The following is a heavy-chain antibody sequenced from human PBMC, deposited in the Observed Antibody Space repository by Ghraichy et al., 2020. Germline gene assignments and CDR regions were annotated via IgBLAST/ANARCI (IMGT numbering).Heavy chain of an antibody. D-gene: IGHD6-19*01. CDR2: ISAYNGNT. CDR1: GYTFTSYG. V-gene: IGHV1-18*01. CDR3: ARDFFQWLVSGTIYFDY. Sequence: ASVKVSCKASGYTFTSYGISWVRQAPGQGLEWMGWISAYNGNTNYAQKLQGRVTMTTDTSTSTAYMELRSLRSDDTAVYYCARDFFQWLVSGTIYFDYWGQGTLVTVSS. J-gene: IGHJ4*02.